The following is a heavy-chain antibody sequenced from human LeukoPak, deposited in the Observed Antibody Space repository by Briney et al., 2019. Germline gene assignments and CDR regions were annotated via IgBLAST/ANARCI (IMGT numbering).Heavy chain of an antibody. Sequence: GGSLRLSCAASGFTVSSNYMSWVRQAPGKGLEWVSAISGSGGGTYYADSVKGRFTISRDNSKNTLYLQMNSLRAEDTAVYYCANPYYYDSSGYWGQGTLVTVSS. D-gene: IGHD3-22*01. CDR3: ANPYYYDSSGY. CDR2: ISGSGGGT. CDR1: GFTVSSNY. J-gene: IGHJ4*02. V-gene: IGHV3-23*01.